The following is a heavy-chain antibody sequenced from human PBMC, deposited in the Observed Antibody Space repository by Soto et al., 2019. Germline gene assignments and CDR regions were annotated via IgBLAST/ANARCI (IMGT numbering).Heavy chain of an antibody. CDR3: AVLIEFRSSSFFDY. CDR2: IYWDDDN. Sequence: SGPTLVNPTQTLTLTCTFSGFSLSTSGVGVGWIRQPPGKALEWLALIYWDDDNRYSPSLQSRLTITKDTSKNQVVLTMTNMDPVDTDTYYCAVLIEFRSSSFFDYWGQGTLVTVSS. J-gene: IGHJ4*02. CDR1: GFSLSTSGVG. V-gene: IGHV2-5*02. D-gene: IGHD6-6*01.